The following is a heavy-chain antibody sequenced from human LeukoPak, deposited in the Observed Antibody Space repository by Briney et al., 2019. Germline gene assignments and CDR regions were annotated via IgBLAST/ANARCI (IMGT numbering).Heavy chain of an antibody. CDR1: GGSFSGYY. CDR3: ARAAYNWNYNLDY. CDR2: INHSGST. Sequence: SETLSLTCAVYGGSFSGYYWSWIRQPPGKGLEWIGEINHSGSTNYNPSLKSRVTISVDKSKNQFSLKMSSVTAADTAVYYCARAAYNWNYNLDYWGQGTLVTVSS. J-gene: IGHJ4*02. V-gene: IGHV4-34*01. D-gene: IGHD1-7*01.